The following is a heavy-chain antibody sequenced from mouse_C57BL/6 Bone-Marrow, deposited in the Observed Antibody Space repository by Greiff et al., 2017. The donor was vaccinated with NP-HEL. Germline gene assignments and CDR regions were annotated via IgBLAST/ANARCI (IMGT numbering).Heavy chain of an antibody. Sequence: VQLQQPGAELVRPGTSVKLSCKASGYTFTSYWVHWVKQRPGQGLEWIGVIDPSDSYTNYNQKFKGKATLTVDTSSSTAYMQLSSLTSEDSAVYYCAREGGYRAWFAYWGQGTLVTVSA. CDR1: GYTFTSYW. CDR2: IDPSDSYT. CDR3: AREGGYRAWFAY. D-gene: IGHD5-1-1*01. J-gene: IGHJ3*01. V-gene: IGHV1-59*01.